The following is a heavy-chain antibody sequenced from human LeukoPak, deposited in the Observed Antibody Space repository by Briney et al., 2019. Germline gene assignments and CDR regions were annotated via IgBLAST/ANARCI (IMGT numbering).Heavy chain of an antibody. CDR1: GFTFSSYW. CDR2: INQDESEK. CDR3: ATHCSSVSCSLATFDI. D-gene: IGHD2-2*01. J-gene: IGHJ3*02. V-gene: IGHV3-7*01. Sequence: GGSLRLSCAASGFTFSSYWMTWVRQAPGKGLEWVANINQDESEKYYVDSVKGRFTISRDNAKNSLYLQMNSLRAEDTAVYYCATHCSSVSCSLATFDIWGQGTMVTVSS.